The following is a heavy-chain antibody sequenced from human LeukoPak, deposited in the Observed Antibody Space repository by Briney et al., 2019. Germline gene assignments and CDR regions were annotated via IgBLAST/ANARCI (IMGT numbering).Heavy chain of an antibody. V-gene: IGHV4-59*01. CDR3: ARGGSYYDFWSGYNDYYYYMDV. D-gene: IGHD3-3*01. CDR2: IYDSGST. Sequence: PSETLSLTCSVSGGPISSYYWSGIRQPPGKGLEWIGYIYDSGSTSYNPSLQSRVTISIDTSKNQFSLRLTSVTAADTAVYYCARGGSYYDFWSGYNDYYYYMDVRGKGTTVTVSS. J-gene: IGHJ6*03. CDR1: GGPISSYY.